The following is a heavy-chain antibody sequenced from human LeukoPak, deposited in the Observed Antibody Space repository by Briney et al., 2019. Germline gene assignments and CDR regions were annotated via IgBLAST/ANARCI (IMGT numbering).Heavy chain of an antibody. CDR1: GFTFDDYA. CDR2: ISWNSGSI. J-gene: IGHJ4*02. D-gene: IGHD2-15*01. V-gene: IGHV3-9*03. Sequence: GGSLRLSCAASGFTFDDYAMHWVRQAPGKGLEWVSGISWNSGSIGYADSVKGRFTISRDNAKNSLYLQMNSLRAEDMALYYCAKSSDRSGAGLIDYWGQGTGVTVSS. CDR3: AKSSDRSGAGLIDY.